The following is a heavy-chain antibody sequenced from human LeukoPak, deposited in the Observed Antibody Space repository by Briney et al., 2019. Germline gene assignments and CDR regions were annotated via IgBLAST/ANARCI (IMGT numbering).Heavy chain of an antibody. CDR2: IYYSGST. D-gene: IGHD1-20*01. V-gene: IGHV4-30-4*08. J-gene: IGHJ4*02. Sequence: SETLSLTCTVSGGSISGSSYYWGWIRQPPGKGLEWIGYIYYSGSTYYNPSLKSRVTISVDTSKNQFSLKLSSVTAADTAVYYCARGERITGTGGYWGQGTLVTVSS. CDR3: ARGERITGTGGY. CDR1: GGSISGSSYY.